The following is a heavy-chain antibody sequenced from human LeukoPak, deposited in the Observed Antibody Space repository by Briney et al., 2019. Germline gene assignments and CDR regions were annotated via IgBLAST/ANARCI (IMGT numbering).Heavy chain of an antibody. CDR1: GFTFSSYE. Sequence: GGSLRLSCAASGFTFSSYEMNWVRQAPGKGLEWVGRIKSKTDGGTTDYAAPVKGRFTISRDDSKNTLYLQMNSLKTEDTAVYYCTTPSLLIAYCGGDCYLDWGQGTLVTVSS. J-gene: IGHJ4*02. V-gene: IGHV3-15*01. D-gene: IGHD2-21*02. CDR3: TTPSLLIAYCGGDCYLD. CDR2: IKSKTDGGTT.